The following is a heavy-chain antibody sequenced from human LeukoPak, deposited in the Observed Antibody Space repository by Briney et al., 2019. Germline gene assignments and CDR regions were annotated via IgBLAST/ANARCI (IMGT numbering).Heavy chain of an antibody. CDR2: IYHSGST. V-gene: IGHV4-38-2*01. D-gene: IGHD2-2*01. CDR1: GYSISSGYY. Sequence: SETLSLTCAVSGYSISSGYYWGWIRQPPGKGLEWFGSIYHSGSTYYNPSLKSRVTISVDTSKNQFSLKLSSVTAADTAVYYCASGYCSSTSCSAGMDVWGKGTTVTVSS. J-gene: IGHJ6*04. CDR3: ASGYCSSTSCSAGMDV.